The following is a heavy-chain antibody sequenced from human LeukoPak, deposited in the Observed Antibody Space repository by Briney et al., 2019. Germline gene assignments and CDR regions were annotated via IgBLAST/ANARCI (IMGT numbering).Heavy chain of an antibody. Sequence: SETLSLTCTASGGSISGYYWSWIRQPAGEGLEWIGRIYISGSTKYNPFLHSRVTMSVDTSKNQFSLKLSSVTAADTAVYYCARDMGYYDSSGYHSYGMDVWGPGTTVTVSS. CDR2: IYISGST. V-gene: IGHV4-4*07. J-gene: IGHJ6*02. CDR3: ARDMGYYDSSGYHSYGMDV. CDR1: GGSISGYY. D-gene: IGHD3-22*01.